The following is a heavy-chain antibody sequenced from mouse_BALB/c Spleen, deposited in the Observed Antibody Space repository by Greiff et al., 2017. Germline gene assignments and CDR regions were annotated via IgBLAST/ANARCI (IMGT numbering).Heavy chain of an antibody. Sequence: EVQGVESGGGLVQPGGSRKLSCAASGFTFSSFGMHWVRQAPEKGLEWVAYISSGSSTIYYADTVKGRFTISRDNPKNTLFLQMTSLRSEDTAMYYCARGYLDAMDYWGQGTSVTVSS. CDR1: GFTFSSFG. D-gene: IGHD2-14*01. CDR3: ARGYLDAMDY. V-gene: IGHV5-17*02. J-gene: IGHJ4*01. CDR2: ISSGSSTI.